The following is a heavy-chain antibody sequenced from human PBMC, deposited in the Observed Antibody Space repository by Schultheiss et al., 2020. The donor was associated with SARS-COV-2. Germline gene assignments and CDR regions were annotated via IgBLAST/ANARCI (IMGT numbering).Heavy chain of an antibody. CDR2: IYSGGST. D-gene: IGHD5-18*01. Sequence: GGSLRLSCAASGFTVSSNYMSWVRQAPGKGLEWVSVIYSGGSTYYADSVKGRFTISRDNSKNTLYLQMNSLRAEDTAVYYCARDQKIQGGYSYGKGGMDVWGQGTTVTVSS. CDR3: ARDQKIQGGYSYGKGGMDV. CDR1: GFTVSSNY. V-gene: IGHV3-53*01. J-gene: IGHJ6*02.